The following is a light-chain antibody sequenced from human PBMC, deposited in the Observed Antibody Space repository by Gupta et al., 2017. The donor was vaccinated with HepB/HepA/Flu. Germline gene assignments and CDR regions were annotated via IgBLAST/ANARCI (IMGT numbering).Light chain of an antibody. CDR2: DVS. V-gene: IGLV2-14*03. Sequence: QSALTQPASVSGSPGQSITISCTGTSSDVGGYNYVSWYQQHPGKAPKLMIYDVSNRPSRVSNRFSGSKSGNTASLTISGLQAEDEADYYCSSYTSSSTPWVFGGGTKLTVL. CDR1: SSDVGGYNY. J-gene: IGLJ3*02. CDR3: SSYTSSSTPWV.